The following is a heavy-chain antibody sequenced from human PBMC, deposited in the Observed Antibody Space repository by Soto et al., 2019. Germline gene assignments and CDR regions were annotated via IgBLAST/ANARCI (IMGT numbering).Heavy chain of an antibody. V-gene: IGHV3-30-3*01. CDR1: GFTFSSYA. CDR3: ARGAYQLLFGFDY. D-gene: IGHD2-2*01. J-gene: IGHJ4*02. Sequence: PGGSLRLSCAASGFTFSSYAMHWVRQAPGKGLEWVAVISYDGSNKYYADSVKGRFTISRDNSKNTLYLQMNSLRAEDTAVYYCARGAYQLLFGFDYWGQGTLVTVSS. CDR2: ISYDGSNK.